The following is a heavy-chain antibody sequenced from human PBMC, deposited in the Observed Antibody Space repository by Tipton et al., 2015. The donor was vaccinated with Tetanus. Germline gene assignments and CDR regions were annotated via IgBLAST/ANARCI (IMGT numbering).Heavy chain of an antibody. D-gene: IGHD1-26*01. CDR2: IYSSGST. J-gene: IGHJ4*02. CDR3: ARDRARGARGWNYFDC. V-gene: IGHV4-31*03. Sequence: TLSLTCTVSGGSISGGRYYWSWIRQRPGKGLEWIGDIYSSGSTYSDPSLKGRVTISVDTSKNQFSLRLNSVTAADTAVYYCARDRARGARGWNYFDCWGQGTLVTVSS. CDR1: GGSISGGRYY.